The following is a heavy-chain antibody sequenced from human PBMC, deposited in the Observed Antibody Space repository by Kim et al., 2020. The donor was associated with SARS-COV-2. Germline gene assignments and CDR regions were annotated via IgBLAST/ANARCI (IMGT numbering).Heavy chain of an antibody. J-gene: IGHJ6*02. CDR2: ISSSGSTI. Sequence: GGSLRLSCAASGFTFSSYEMNWVRQAPGKGLEWVSYISSSGSTIYYADSVKGRFTISRDNAKNSLYLQMNSLRAEDTAVYYCASSRGATYYDILTGYPLGYYYDGMDVWRQGTTVPVS. CDR1: GFTFSSYE. V-gene: IGHV3-48*03. D-gene: IGHD3-9*01. CDR3: ASSRGATYYDILTGYPLGYYYDGMDV.